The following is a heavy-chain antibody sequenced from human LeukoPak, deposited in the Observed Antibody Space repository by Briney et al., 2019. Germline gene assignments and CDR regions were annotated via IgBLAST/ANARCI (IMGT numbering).Heavy chain of an antibody. V-gene: IGHV3-53*01. J-gene: IGHJ4*02. CDR2: IYKGGSI. CDR1: GLTVSSNY. D-gene: IGHD1-14*01. Sequence: GGSLRLSCAASGLTVSSNYLSWVRQAPGKGLEWVSVIYKGGSIYYADSVKGRFTISRDNSKNTVYLQMKSLRAEDTAVYYCASRGPGYYFDYWGQGTLVTVSS. CDR3: ASRGPGYYFDY.